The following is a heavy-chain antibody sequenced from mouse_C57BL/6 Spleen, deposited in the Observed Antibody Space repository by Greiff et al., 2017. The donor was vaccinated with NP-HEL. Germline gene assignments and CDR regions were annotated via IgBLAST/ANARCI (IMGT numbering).Heavy chain of an antibody. Sequence: VQLQQSGAELVRPGASVKLSCMASGYTFTDYYINWVKQRPGQGLEWIARIYPGSGNTYYNEKFKGKATLTAEKSSSTAYMQLSSLTSEDSAVYFCARGGIYGNYVFFDYWGQGTTLTVSS. J-gene: IGHJ2*01. CDR3: ARGGIYGNYVFFDY. CDR1: GYTFTDYY. D-gene: IGHD2-1*01. V-gene: IGHV1-76*01. CDR2: IYPGSGNT.